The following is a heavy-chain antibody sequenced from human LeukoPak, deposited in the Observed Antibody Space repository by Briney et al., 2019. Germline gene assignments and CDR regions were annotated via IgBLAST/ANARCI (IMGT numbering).Heavy chain of an antibody. V-gene: IGHV4-38-2*02. D-gene: IGHD4-17*01. J-gene: IGHJ4*02. Sequence: PSETLSLTCTVSGYSISSGYYWGWIRQPPGKGLEWIGSIYHSGSTYYNPSLKSRVTISVDTSKNQFSLKLSSVTAADTAVYYCARAHGDYEYYFDYWGQGTLVTVSS. CDR2: IYHSGST. CDR3: ARAHGDYEYYFDY. CDR1: GYSISSGYY.